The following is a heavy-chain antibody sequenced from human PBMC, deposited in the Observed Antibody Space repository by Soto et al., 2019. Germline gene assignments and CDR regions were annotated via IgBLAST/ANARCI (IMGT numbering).Heavy chain of an antibody. V-gene: IGHV1-69*01. CDR1: GGTFSSYA. J-gene: IGHJ6*02. D-gene: IGHD2-15*01. CDR3: ARALCSGGSCIDYYYYYGMDV. Sequence: QVQLVQSGAEVKKPGSSVKVSCKASGGTFSSYAISWVRQAPGQGLEWMGGIIPIFGTANYAQQFQGRVTITADEATSTAYMELSSRRSEGTAVYYCARALCSGGSCIDYYYYYGMDVWGHGPTVTVSS. CDR2: IIPIFGTA.